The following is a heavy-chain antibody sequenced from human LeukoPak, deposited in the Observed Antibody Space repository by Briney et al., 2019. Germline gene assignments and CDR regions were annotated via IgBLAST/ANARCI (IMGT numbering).Heavy chain of an antibody. CDR1: GFTFSDYY. CDR2: ISDSGNT. CDR3: AKAPVTTCRGAYCYPFDY. J-gene: IGHJ4*02. Sequence: PGGSLRLSCAASGFTFSDYYMSWVRQAPGKGLEWVSAISDSGNTYHADSVKGRFTISRDSSKNTLFPQMNRLRPEDAAVYYCAKAPVTTCRGAYCYPFDYWGQGTLVTVSS. D-gene: IGHD2-21*01. V-gene: IGHV3-23*01.